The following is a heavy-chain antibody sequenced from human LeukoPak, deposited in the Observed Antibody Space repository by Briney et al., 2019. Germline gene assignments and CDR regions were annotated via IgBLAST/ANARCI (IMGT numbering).Heavy chain of an antibody. CDR1: GYTFTGYY. CDR3: ARDFGGHYYDSSGYDLSY. J-gene: IGHJ4*02. V-gene: IGHV1-2*06. Sequence: GASVKVSCKASGYTFTGYYMHWVRQAHGQGLEWMGRVNPNSGGTNYAQKFQGRVTMTRDTSISTAYMELSRLRSDDTAVYYCARDFGGHYYDSSGYDLSYWGQGTLVTVSS. D-gene: IGHD3-22*01. CDR2: VNPNSGGT.